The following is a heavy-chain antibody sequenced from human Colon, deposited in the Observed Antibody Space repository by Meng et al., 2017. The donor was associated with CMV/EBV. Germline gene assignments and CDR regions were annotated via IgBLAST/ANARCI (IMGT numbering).Heavy chain of an antibody. Sequence: EVNLLESGGALVQPGGSLILSCAASGFTVSSNYMNWFRQAPGKGLEWVSLINTDDYTRSADSVKGRFTISRDNSKNTVHLQMNSLRDEDTAVYYCGRDRGEGGFFDYWGQGTVVTGSS. V-gene: IGHV3-66*01. D-gene: IGHD3-10*01. CDR2: INTDDYT. CDR3: GRDRGEGGFFDY. J-gene: IGHJ4*02. CDR1: GFTVSSNY.